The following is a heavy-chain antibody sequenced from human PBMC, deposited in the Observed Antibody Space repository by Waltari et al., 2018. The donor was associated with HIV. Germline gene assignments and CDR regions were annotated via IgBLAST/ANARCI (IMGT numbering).Heavy chain of an antibody. D-gene: IGHD3-10*01. J-gene: IGHJ4*02. CDR1: GYTFTGYY. Sequence: QVQLVQSGAEVKKPGASVKVSCKASGYTFTGYYMHWVRQAPGQGLEWMVWINPNSGGTNYAQKFQGRVTMTRETSISTAYMELSRLRSDDTAVYYCARVGDLRLPLWFGELLDWGQGTLVTVSS. CDR2: INPNSGGT. CDR3: ARVGDLRLPLWFGELLD. V-gene: IGHV1-2*02.